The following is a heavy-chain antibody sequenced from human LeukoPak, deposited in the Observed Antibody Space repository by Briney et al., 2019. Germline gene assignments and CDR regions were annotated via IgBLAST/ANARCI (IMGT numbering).Heavy chain of an antibody. CDR2: IYSGEHI. Sequence: GESLRLSCAASGFTVSSNYMSWVRQAPGKGLEWVSVIYSGEHINYADSVKGRFTISRDNSKNTLYLQMTSLRVEDTAVYYCARDFCSAGSCYPDNWGQGTLVTVSS. J-gene: IGHJ4*02. D-gene: IGHD2-15*01. V-gene: IGHV3-53*01. CDR3: ARDFCSAGSCYPDN. CDR1: GFTVSSNY.